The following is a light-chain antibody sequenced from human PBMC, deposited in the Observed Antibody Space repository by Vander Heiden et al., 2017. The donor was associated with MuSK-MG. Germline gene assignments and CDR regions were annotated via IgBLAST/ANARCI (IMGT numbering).Light chain of an antibody. CDR3: QQYNNWPPLT. V-gene: IGKV3-15*01. Sequence: EIVMTQSPATLSVSPGERVTLSCRASQDVNNNLAWYQQKPGQAPRLLIYGASTRATGSPARLSGSGSGTEFTLASSSLQSEDFALYYCQQYNNWPPLTFGGGTKVEIK. CDR1: QDVNNN. CDR2: GAS. J-gene: IGKJ4*01.